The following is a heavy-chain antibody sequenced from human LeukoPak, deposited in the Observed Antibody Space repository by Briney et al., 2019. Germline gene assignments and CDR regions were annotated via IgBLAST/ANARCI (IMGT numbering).Heavy chain of an antibody. D-gene: IGHD3-9*01. CDR1: GGTFSSYA. J-gene: IGHJ5*02. CDR2: IIPIFGTA. V-gene: IGHV1-69*13. CDR3: AREGYDILTGYSLSWFDP. Sequence: SVKVSCKASGGTFSSYAISWVRQAPGQGLEWMGGIIPIFGTANYAQKFQGRVTITADESTSTAHMELSSLRSEDTAVYYCAREGYDILTGYSLSWFDPWGQGTLVTVSS.